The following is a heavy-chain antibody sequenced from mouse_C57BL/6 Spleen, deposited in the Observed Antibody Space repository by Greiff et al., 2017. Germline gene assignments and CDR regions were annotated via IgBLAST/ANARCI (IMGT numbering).Heavy chain of an antibody. CDR3: ARRSSGYLFDY. Sequence: LQESGAELVRPGTSVKVSCKASGYAFTNYLIEWVKQRPGQGLEWIGVINPGSGGTNYNEKFKGKATLTADKSSSTAYMQLSSLTSEDSAVYFCARRSSGYLFDYWGQGTTLTVSS. CDR2: INPGSGGT. V-gene: IGHV1-54*01. D-gene: IGHD3-2*02. J-gene: IGHJ2*01. CDR1: GYAFTNYL.